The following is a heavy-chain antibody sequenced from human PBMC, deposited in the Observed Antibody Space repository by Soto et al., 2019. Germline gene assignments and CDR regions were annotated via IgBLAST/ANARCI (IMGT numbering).Heavy chain of an antibody. D-gene: IGHD6-19*01. CDR2: IYYDGSV. J-gene: IGHJ4*02. Sequence: SETLSLTCTVSGGAIRNSIYYWGWIRQPPGKGLEWMGTIYYDGSVAYSPSLRSRVTLSVDTSRNHFSVKINSVTAADTAVYFCARHRIAVAGPLDYWGQGTLVTVSS. CDR1: GGAIRNSIYY. CDR3: ARHRIAVAGPLDY. V-gene: IGHV4-39*01.